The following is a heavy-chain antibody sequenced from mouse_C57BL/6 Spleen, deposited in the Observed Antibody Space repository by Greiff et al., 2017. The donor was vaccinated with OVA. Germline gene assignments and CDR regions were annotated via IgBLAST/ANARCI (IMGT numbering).Heavy chain of an antibody. Sequence: EVHLVESGGGLVKPGGSLKLSCAASGFTFSSYAMSWVRQTPEKRLEWVATISDGGSYTYYPDNVKGRFTISRDNAKNNLYLQMSHLKSEDTAMYYCARSYDGYYVVAYWGQGTLVTVSA. CDR3: ARSYDGYYVVAY. V-gene: IGHV5-4*01. CDR1: GFTFSSYA. J-gene: IGHJ3*01. CDR2: ISDGGSYT. D-gene: IGHD2-3*01.